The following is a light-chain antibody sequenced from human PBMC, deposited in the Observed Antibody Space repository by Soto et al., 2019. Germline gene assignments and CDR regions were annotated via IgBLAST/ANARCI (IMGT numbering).Light chain of an antibody. CDR1: QSVNNY. CDR2: GAS. J-gene: IGKJ5*01. Sequence: EIVMTQSPATLSVSPGERATLSCRASQSVNNYLAWYQQKPGQAPRLLIFGASSRATGIPARFSGSGSGTDFTLTINSLEPEDFAVYYCQQRSSWPITFGQGTRLEIK. CDR3: QQRSSWPIT. V-gene: IGKV3-11*01.